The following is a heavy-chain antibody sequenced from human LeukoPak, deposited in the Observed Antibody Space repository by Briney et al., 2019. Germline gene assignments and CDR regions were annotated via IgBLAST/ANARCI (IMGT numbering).Heavy chain of an antibody. V-gene: IGHV4-4*02. CDR1: GGSISSSNW. CDR3: ARAGYYDSSGAYYFDY. CDR2: IYHSGST. D-gene: IGHD3-22*01. Sequence: SGTLSLTCAVSGGSISSSNWRSWVRQPPGKGLEWIGEIYHSGSTNYNPSLKSRVTISVDKSKNQFSLKLSSVTAADTAVYYCARAGYYDSSGAYYFDYWGQGTLVTVSS. J-gene: IGHJ4*02.